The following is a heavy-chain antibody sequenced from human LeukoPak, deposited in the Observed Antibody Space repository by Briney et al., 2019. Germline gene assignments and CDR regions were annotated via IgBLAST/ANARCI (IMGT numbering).Heavy chain of an antibody. CDR2: ISSSGSTI. CDR3: ARVGDYVWGSYRYGAFDI. Sequence: GGSLRLSCAASGFTFSSYEMNWVRQAPGKGLEWVSYISSSGSTIYYADSVKGRFTISRDNAKNSLYLQMNSLRAEDTAVYYCARVGDYVWGSYRYGAFDIWGQGTMVTVSS. V-gene: IGHV3-48*03. D-gene: IGHD3-16*02. CDR1: GFTFSSYE. J-gene: IGHJ3*02.